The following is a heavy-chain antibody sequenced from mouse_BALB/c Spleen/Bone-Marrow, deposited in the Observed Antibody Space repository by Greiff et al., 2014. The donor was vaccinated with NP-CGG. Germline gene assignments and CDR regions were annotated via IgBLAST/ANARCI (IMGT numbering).Heavy chain of an antibody. V-gene: IGHV14-3*02. CDR3: SSYAMDY. J-gene: IGHJ4*01. CDR1: GSNIKDTY. Sequence: VQLQQSGAELVKPGASVKLSCTASGSNIKDTYMHWVKQRPEQGLEWIGRIDPANGNTKYDPKFQGKATITADTSSNTAYLQLSSLTSEDTAVYYGSSYAMDYWGQGTSVTVSS. CDR2: IDPANGNT.